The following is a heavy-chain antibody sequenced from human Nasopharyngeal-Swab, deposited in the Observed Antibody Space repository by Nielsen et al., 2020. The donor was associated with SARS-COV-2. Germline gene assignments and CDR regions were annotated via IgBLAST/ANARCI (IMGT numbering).Heavy chain of an antibody. J-gene: IGHJ6*02. CDR1: GYTFNKYV. V-gene: IGHV7-4-1*02. D-gene: IGHD6-19*01. CDR2: INTKTGNP. CDR3: ARDVRFSSVDGTTYNGMDV. Sequence: SVKVSCKASGYTFNKYVLNWVRQAPGQGLEWMGWINTKTGNPTYAQGFTGRYVFSLDTSVSTAYLEISSLDAEDTAVYYCARDVRFSSVDGTTYNGMDVWGQGTTVTVSS.